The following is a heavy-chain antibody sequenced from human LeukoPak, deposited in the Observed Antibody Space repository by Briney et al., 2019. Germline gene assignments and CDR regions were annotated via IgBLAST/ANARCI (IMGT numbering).Heavy chain of an antibody. D-gene: IGHD2-15*01. CDR2: ISPSGDT. J-gene: IGHJ1*01. CDR1: GYIFTYYY. Sequence: GASVKVSCKASGYIFTYYYLHWVRQAPGQGLEWMGWISPSGDTNFGQKFQGRVAMTRDTYINTAYMELSRLRSDDTAVYYCARVLDYSAGLPDKWGQGTLVTVSS. V-gene: IGHV1-2*02. CDR3: ARVLDYSAGLPDK.